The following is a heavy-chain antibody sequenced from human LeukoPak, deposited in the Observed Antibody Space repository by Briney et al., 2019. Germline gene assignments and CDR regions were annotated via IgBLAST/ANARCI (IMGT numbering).Heavy chain of an antibody. CDR1: GGSISSYY. CDR3: ARGNAN. CDR2: IYFSGST. V-gene: IGHV4-59*01. J-gene: IGHJ4*02. Sequence: SETLSLTCTVSGGSISSYYWSWIRQPPGKGLEYIGYIYFSGSTNYNPSLKSRVTISVDTSKNQFSLKLSSVTAADTAVYYCARGNANWGQGTLVTVSS.